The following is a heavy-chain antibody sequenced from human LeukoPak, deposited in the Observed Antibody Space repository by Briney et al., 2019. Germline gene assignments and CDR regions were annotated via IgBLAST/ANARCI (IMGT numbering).Heavy chain of an antibody. CDR1: GDSISSGDYY. D-gene: IGHD3-10*01. J-gene: IGHJ4*02. CDR2: IYYSGSS. Sequence: PSQTLSLTCTVSGDSISSGDYYWSWIRQPPGKGLEWIGYIYYSGSSYYNPSLKSRVTISVDTSKSRFSLKLSSVTAADTAVYYCARERTAGGFDYWGQGTLVTVSS. V-gene: IGHV4-30-4*01. CDR3: ARERTAGGFDY.